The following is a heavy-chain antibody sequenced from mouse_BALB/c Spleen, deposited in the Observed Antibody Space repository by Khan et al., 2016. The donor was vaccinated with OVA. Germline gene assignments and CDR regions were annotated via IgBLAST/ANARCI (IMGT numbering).Heavy chain of an antibody. CDR1: GYSFTGYF. Sequence: EVQLQQSGPELVKPGASVKISCKASGYSFTGYFMNWVMQSHGKSLEWIGRINPHIGETLYNQKFKGKATLTVDESSSTAHMELRSLASEDSAVYECARKNGSDFDYWGQGTTLTVSS. D-gene: IGHD1-1*01. V-gene: IGHV1-20*02. CDR2: INPHIGET. CDR3: ARKNGSDFDY. J-gene: IGHJ2*01.